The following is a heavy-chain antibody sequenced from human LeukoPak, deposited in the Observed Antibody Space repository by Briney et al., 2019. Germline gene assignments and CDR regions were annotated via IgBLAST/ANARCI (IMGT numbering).Heavy chain of an antibody. V-gene: IGHV3-7*02. CDR2: IKHDGSEK. CDR1: GFTFSSYW. J-gene: IGHJ4*02. Sequence: GGSLRLSCAASGFTFSSYWMSWVRQAPGKGLEWVANIKHDGSEKYYGDSVKGRFTISRDNARNSLYLQMNSLRAEDTAVYYCARGSSVVALDWGQGTLVTVSS. D-gene: IGHD2-15*01. CDR3: ARGSSVVALD.